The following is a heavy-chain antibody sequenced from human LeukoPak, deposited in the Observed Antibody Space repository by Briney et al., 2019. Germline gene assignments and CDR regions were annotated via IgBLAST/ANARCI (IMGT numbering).Heavy chain of an antibody. D-gene: IGHD3-22*01. CDR2: IYYSGST. J-gene: IGHJ4*02. V-gene: IGHV4-59*01. CDR3: ARVRGSGYYDSSGYSPFDY. CDR1: GGSISSYY. Sequence: SETLSLTCTVSGGSISSYYWSWIRQPPGKGLEWIGYIYYSGSTNYNPSLKSRVTISVDTSKNQFSLKLSSVTAADTAVYYCARVRGSGYYDSSGYSPFDYGGQGTLVTVSS.